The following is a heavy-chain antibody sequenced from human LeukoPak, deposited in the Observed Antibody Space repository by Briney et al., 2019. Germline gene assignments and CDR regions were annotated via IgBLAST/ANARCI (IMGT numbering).Heavy chain of an antibody. J-gene: IGHJ4*02. CDR3: AKDIHYYDSSGYYHY. D-gene: IGHD3-22*01. V-gene: IGHV3-9*01. CDR1: GFTFDDYA. Sequence: GGSLRLSCAASGFTFDDYAMHWVRQAPGKGLEWVSGISWNSGSIGYADSVKGRFTISRDNAKNSLYLQMNSLRAEDTALYYCAKDIHYYDSSGYYHYWGQGTLVTVSS. CDR2: ISWNSGSI.